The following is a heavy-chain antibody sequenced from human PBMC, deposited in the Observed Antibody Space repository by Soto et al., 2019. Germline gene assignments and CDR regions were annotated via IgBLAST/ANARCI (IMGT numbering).Heavy chain of an antibody. CDR3: AMYSRSILDY. Sequence: QVQLVQSGAEVKKPGASVKVSCKTSGYTFTSYGISWVRQAPGQGLEWMGWISPYNGNTSYAQKLQGRVTMTTDTSTNTAYMELRSLRSDDAAVYYCAMYSRSILDYWGQGTLVIVSS. CDR2: ISPYNGNT. V-gene: IGHV1-18*04. D-gene: IGHD6-13*01. J-gene: IGHJ4*02. CDR1: GYTFTSYG.